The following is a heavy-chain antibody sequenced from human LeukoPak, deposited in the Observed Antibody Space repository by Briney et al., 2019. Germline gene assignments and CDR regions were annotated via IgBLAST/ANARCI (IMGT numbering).Heavy chain of an antibody. CDR1: GFTFSSYA. CDR3: AKDRTVGASYWYFDL. Sequence: GGSLRLSCAASGFTFSSYAMSWVRQAPGKGLEWVSALSGSGGSTYYADSVKGRFTISRDSSKNILFLHMNTLRAEDTAIYYCAKDRTVGASYWYFDLWGRGTLVTVSS. V-gene: IGHV3-23*01. CDR2: LSGSGGST. J-gene: IGHJ2*01. D-gene: IGHD1-26*01.